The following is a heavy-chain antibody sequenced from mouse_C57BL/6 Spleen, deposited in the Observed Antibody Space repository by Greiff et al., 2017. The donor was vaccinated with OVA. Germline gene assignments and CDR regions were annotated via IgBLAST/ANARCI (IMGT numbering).Heavy chain of an antibody. CDR1: GYAFSSSW. CDR2: IYPGDGDT. CDR3: ARWGTTGAMDD. J-gene: IGHJ4*01. D-gene: IGHD1-1*01. Sequence: QVQLQQSGPELVKPGASVKISCKASGYAFSSSWMNWVKQRPGKGLEWIGRIYPGDGDTNYNGKFKGKATLTADKSSSTAYMQLSSLTSEDSAVYFCARWGTTGAMDDWGQGTSVTVSS. V-gene: IGHV1-82*01.